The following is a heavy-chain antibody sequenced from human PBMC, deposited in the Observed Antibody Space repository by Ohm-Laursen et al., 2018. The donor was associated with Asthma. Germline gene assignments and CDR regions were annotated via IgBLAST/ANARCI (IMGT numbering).Heavy chain of an antibody. V-gene: IGHV3-21*04. J-gene: IGHJ4*02. Sequence: SLRLSCAASRYTFSRYSIHWVRQIPGKGLEWVASISTASSFIYYADSVRGRFTTSRDNARNSVYLQMNSLRAEDTAVYYCARGRDRGPASDSWGQGTLVTVSS. D-gene: IGHD2-15*01. CDR1: RYTFSRYS. CDR2: ISTASSFI. CDR3: ARGRDRGPASDS.